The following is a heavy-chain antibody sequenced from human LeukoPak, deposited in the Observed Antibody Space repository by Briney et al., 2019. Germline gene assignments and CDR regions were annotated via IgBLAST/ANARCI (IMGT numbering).Heavy chain of an antibody. CDR2: IYHSGST. Sequence: SETLSLTCTLSGYSISSGYYWGWIRQPPGKGLEWIGSIYHSGSTYYNPSLKSRDTISVDTSKNQFSLKLSSVTAADTAVYYCARGDYYGSGSYYRSHNNFDYWGQGTLVTVSS. J-gene: IGHJ4*02. CDR1: GYSISSGYY. V-gene: IGHV4-38-2*02. CDR3: ARGDYYGSGSYYRSHNNFDY. D-gene: IGHD3-10*01.